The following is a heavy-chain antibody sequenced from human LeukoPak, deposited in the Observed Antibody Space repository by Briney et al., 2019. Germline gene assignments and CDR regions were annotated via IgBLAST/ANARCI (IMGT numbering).Heavy chain of an antibody. CDR2: IQQDGSEK. J-gene: IGHJ2*01. D-gene: IGHD3-3*01. CDR1: GFTFSSYW. CDR3: SSNYDFWSGTNWYFDL. V-gene: IGHV3-7*01. Sequence: PGGSLRLSCAASGFTFSSYWMSWVRQAPGKGLEWVANIQQDGSEKFYVDSVKGRFTISRDNAKNSLYLQMNSLRAEDTAVYYCSSNYDFWSGTNWYFDLWGRGTLVTVSS.